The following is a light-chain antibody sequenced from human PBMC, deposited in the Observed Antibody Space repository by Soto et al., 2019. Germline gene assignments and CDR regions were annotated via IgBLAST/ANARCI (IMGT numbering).Light chain of an antibody. J-gene: IGKJ1*01. V-gene: IGKV3-20*01. Sequence: EIVLTQSPGTLSLPPGERAPLSCMASQSVSNYDLAWYQQKPGQAPRLLIYCAANRATGIPDRFSGSGSGTDFTLTISRLEPEDFAVYYCQQYGSSGTFGQGTKVDIK. CDR2: CAA. CDR1: QSVSNYD. CDR3: QQYGSSGT.